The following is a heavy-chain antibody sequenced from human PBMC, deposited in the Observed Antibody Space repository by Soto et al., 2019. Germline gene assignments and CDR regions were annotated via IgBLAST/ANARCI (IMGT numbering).Heavy chain of an antibody. CDR3: GEGMGGAAGQDS. V-gene: IGHV3-30*18. D-gene: IGHD6-13*01. J-gene: IGHJ5*01. CDR2: VSYDGSTT. Sequence: QVQLVESGGGVVQPGRSRTLSCAASGFAFGRYGMHWVRQAPGKGLEWVAVVSYDGSTTYYADSVKGRFTISRDNSKSVLVLRMNSLRGDDPAVYYCGEGMGGAAGQDSWGQGILVIVSS. CDR1: GFAFGRYG.